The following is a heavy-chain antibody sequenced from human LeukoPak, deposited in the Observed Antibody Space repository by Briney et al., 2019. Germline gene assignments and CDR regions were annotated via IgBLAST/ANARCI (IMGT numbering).Heavy chain of an antibody. CDR2: IYYSGST. CDR1: GGSISSYY. Sequence: PSETLSLTCTVSGGSISSYYWSWIRQPPGKGLEWIGYIYYSGSTNYNPSLKSRVTISVDTSKNQFSLKLSSVTAAGTAVYYCARDSGSYFGFDYWGQGTLVTVSS. CDR3: ARDSGSYFGFDY. D-gene: IGHD1-26*01. J-gene: IGHJ4*02. V-gene: IGHV4-59*01.